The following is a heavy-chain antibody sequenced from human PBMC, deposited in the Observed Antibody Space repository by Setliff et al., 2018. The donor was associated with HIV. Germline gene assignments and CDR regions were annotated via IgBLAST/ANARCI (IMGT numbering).Heavy chain of an antibody. V-gene: IGHV3-7*03. Sequence: PGGSLRLSCAASGFTFSTYAMSWVRQAPGKGLAWVANIKQDGTDKYYVDSVRGRFTISRDNARNSLYLQMNSLRAEDTAVYYCANMQWASNAWYSFDYWGQGALVTVSS. CDR3: ANMQWASNAWYSFDY. D-gene: IGHD6-19*01. J-gene: IGHJ4*02. CDR2: IKQDGTDK. CDR1: GFTFSTYA.